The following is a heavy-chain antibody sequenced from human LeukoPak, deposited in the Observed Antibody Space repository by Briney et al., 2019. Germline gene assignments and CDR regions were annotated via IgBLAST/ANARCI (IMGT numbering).Heavy chain of an antibody. CDR3: AKDISTIAVAGKGYFDY. Sequence: GGSLRLSCAASGFTFSSYGMHWVRQAPGKGLEWVAFIRYDGSNKYYADSVKGRFTISRDNSKNTLYLQMNSLRAEDTALYYCAKDISTIAVAGKGYFDYWGQGTLVTVSS. V-gene: IGHV3-30*02. CDR1: GFTFSSYG. J-gene: IGHJ4*02. D-gene: IGHD6-19*01. CDR2: IRYDGSNK.